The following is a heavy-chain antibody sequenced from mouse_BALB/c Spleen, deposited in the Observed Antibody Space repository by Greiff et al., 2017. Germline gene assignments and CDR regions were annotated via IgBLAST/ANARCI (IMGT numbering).Heavy chain of an antibody. Sequence: EVQLQQSGPELVKPGASVKMSCKASGYTFTSYVMHWVKQKPGQGLEWIGYINPYNDGTKYNEKFKGKATLTSDKSSSTAYMELSSLTSEDSAVYYCARPYYDGYWYAMDYWGQGTSVTVSS. J-gene: IGHJ4*01. CDR3: ARPYYDGYWYAMDY. CDR2: INPYNDGT. CDR1: GYTFTSYV. D-gene: IGHD2-3*01. V-gene: IGHV1-14*01.